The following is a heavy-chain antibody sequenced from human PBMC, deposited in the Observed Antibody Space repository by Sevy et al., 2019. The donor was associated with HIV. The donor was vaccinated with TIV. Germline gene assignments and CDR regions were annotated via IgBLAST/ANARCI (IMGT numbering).Heavy chain of an antibody. V-gene: IGHV3-53*01. J-gene: IGHJ3*02. CDR2: IYSGDST. D-gene: IGHD3-22*01. Sequence: GGSLRLSCAASGFSVSNSYMSWVRQAPGKGLQWVSVIYSGDSTYYTDSVKGRFTISRDNSKNTLYLQMNSLRAEDTAVYNCARLSVYYYDSSGYYTTGHAFDIWGQGTMVTVSS. CDR1: GFSVSNSY. CDR3: ARLSVYYYDSSGYYTTGHAFDI.